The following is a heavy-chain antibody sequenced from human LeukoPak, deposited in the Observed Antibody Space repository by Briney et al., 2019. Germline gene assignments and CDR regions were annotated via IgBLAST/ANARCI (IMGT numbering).Heavy chain of an antibody. CDR2: IYHSGST. Sequence: SGTLSLTCAVSGYSISSGYYWGWIGQPPGKGLEWIGSIYHSGSTYYNPSLKSRVTISVDTSKNQFSLKLSSVTAADTSVEYCATGKHAGIFDYWGQGTLVTVSS. V-gene: IGHV4-38-2*01. D-gene: IGHD6-13*01. CDR1: GYSISSGYY. J-gene: IGHJ4*02. CDR3: ATGKHAGIFDY.